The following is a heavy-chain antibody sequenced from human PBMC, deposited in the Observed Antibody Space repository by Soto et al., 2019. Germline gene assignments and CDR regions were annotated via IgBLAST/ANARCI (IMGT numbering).Heavy chain of an antibody. D-gene: IGHD4-17*01. CDR3: ARAPGPYDYGDPDDAFDI. Sequence: PGGSLRLSCAASGFTFGSYSMNWVRQAPGKGLEWVSSISSSSSYIYYADSVKGRFTISRDNAKNSLYLQMNSLRAEDTAVYYCARAPGPYDYGDPDDAFDIWGQGTMVTVSS. J-gene: IGHJ3*02. CDR2: ISSSSSYI. V-gene: IGHV3-21*01. CDR1: GFTFGSYS.